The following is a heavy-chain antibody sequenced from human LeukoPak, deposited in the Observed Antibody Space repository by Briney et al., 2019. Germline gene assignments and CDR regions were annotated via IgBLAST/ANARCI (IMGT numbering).Heavy chain of an antibody. CDR3: ARGNDGSGSPSYYFYYMDV. D-gene: IGHD3-10*01. CDR2: IIPIFGTA. J-gene: IGHJ6*03. V-gene: IGHV1-69*13. Sequence: ASVKVSCKASGYTFTSYGISWVRRAPGQGLEWMGGIIPIFGTANYAQKFQGRVTITADESTSTAYMELSSLRSEDTAVYYCARGNDGSGSPSYYFYYMDVWGKGTTVTISS. CDR1: GYTFTSYG.